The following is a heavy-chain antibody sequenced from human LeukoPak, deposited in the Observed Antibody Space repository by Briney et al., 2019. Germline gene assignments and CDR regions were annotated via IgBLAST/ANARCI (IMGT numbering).Heavy chain of an antibody. V-gene: IGHV3-7*01. CDR2: IKKEGREK. CDR3: ARNGLLFRYYYMDV. CDR1: GFTFSSYW. J-gene: IGHJ6*03. D-gene: IGHD3-10*01. Sequence: SGGTLRLSCAASGFTFSSYWMRWVCEAPGKGVEWVANIKKEGREKYYMDSVKGGLTIYRDKAKNRVDWKRNRVRAEDTAVYYCARNGLLFRYYYMDVWGKGTTVTVSS.